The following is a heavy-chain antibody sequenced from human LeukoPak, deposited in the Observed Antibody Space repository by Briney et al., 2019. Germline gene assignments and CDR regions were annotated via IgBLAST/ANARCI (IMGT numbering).Heavy chain of an antibody. V-gene: IGHV2-5*02. CDR1: GFSLRTSGVG. Sequence: SGPTLVNPTQTLTLTCTFSGFSLRTSGVGVGWIRQPPGKALEWLALIYWDDDKRYSPSLKSRLTITKDTSKNQVVLTMTNMDPLDTATYYCAHSKTYYYNSSGYYYAWGQGTLVTVSS. CDR3: AHSKTYYYNSSGYYYA. CDR2: IYWDDDK. J-gene: IGHJ5*02. D-gene: IGHD3-22*01.